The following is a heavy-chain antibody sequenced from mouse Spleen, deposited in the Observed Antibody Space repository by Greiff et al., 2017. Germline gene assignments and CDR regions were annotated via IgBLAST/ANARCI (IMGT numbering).Heavy chain of an antibody. CDR1: GYTFTSYW. CDR2: IHPNSGST. D-gene: IGHD2-2*01. CDR3: ARRGYIYYAMDY. V-gene: IGHV1-64*01. Sequence: VQLQQSGAELVKPGASVKLSCKASGYTFTSYWMHWVKQRPGQGLEWIGMIHPNSGSTNYNEKFKSKATLTVDKSSSTAYMQLSSLTSEDSAVYYCARRGYIYYAMDYWGQGTSVTVSS. J-gene: IGHJ4*01.